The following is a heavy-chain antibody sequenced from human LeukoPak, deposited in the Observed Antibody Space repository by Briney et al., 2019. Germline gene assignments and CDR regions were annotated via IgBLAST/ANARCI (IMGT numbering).Heavy chain of an antibody. CDR1: EFTFITNN. V-gene: IGHV3-48*02. CDR2: VSSSSSTI. Sequence: GGSLRLSCPPSEFTFITNNMTWFPKTPGKGLEWVSFVSSSSSTIYYADSVKGRFTISRDNTKNSLFLQMNSLRDEDTAIYYCVPSMSAAFDIWGQGTMVTVSS. D-gene: IGHD2-8*01. J-gene: IGHJ3*02. CDR3: VPSMSAAFDI.